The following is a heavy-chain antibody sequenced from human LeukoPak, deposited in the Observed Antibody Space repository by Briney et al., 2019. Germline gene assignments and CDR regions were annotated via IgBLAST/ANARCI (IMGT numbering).Heavy chain of an antibody. D-gene: IGHD3-10*01. CDR2: VHYTGST. J-gene: IGHJ4*02. Sequence: SETLSLTCTVSGGSISSYYWGWIRQPPGKELEWIGIVHYTGSTYYSPSLKSRVTISVDTSKNQFSLKLNSVTAADTAVYYCARGITEWGQGTLVTVSS. CDR1: GGSISSYY. V-gene: IGHV4-39*07. CDR3: ARGITE.